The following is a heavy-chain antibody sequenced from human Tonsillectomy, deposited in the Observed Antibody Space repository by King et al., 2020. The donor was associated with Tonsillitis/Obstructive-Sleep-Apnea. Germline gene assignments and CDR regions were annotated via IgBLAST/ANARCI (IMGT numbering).Heavy chain of an antibody. CDR3: ATSYRIVVYDVGCDAFDI. D-gene: IGHD3-22*01. Sequence: VQLVESGAEVKKSGESLKISCKGSGYSFTSYWIGWVRQMPGKGLEWMGIIYPGDSDTRYSPSFQGQVTISADKSISTAYLQWSSLKASDTAMYYCATSYRIVVYDVGCDAFDIWGQGTMVTVSS. CDR2: IYPGDSDT. CDR1: GYSFTSYW. V-gene: IGHV5-51*03. J-gene: IGHJ3*02.